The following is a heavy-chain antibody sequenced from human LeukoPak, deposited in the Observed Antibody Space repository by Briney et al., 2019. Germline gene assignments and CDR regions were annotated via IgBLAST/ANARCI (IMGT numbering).Heavy chain of an antibody. CDR1: GGTFSSYA. CDR2: IIPILGIA. V-gene: IGHV1-69*04. Sequence: LVKVSCKASGGTFSSYAISWVRQAPGQGLEWMGRIIPILGIANYAQKFQGRVTITADKSTSTAYMELSSLRSEDTAVYYCARVGISRWAFDIWGQGTMVTVSS. CDR3: ARVGISRWAFDI. D-gene: IGHD3-3*01. J-gene: IGHJ3*02.